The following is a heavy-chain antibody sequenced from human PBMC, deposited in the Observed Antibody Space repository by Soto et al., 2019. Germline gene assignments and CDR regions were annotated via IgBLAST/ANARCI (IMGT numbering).Heavy chain of an antibody. CDR3: ARVSVDVPE. J-gene: IGHJ4*02. CDR1: GPTLIAYY. D-gene: IGHD5-12*01. Sequence: QLVQSGAEVKKPGASVKVSCKTSGPTLIAYYIHWVLQAPGQGLEWMGWIDPTSGGTTYEQKFLGRVTMTRDASINTAYMELNRLSFDDTAVYYCARVSVDVPEWGQGTLLTVSS. V-gene: IGHV1-2*02. CDR2: IDPTSGGT.